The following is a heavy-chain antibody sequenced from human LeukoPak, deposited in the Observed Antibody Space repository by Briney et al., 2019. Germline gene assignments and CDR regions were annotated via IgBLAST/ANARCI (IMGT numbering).Heavy chain of an antibody. CDR2: IIPIFGTA. J-gene: IGHJ5*02. CDR3: ARDDYGGNPFRIA. Sequence: GASVKVSCKASGGTFSSYAISWVRQAPGQGLEWMGGIIPIFGTANYAQKFQGRVTITADESTSTAYMELSSLRSEDTAVFYCARDDYGGNPFRIAWGQGTLVTVSS. CDR1: GGTFSSYA. V-gene: IGHV1-69*13. D-gene: IGHD4-23*01.